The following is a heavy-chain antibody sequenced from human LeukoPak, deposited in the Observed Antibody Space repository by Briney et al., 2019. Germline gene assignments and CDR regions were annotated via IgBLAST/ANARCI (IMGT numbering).Heavy chain of an antibody. Sequence: ASVKVSCKASGYTFTSYGISWVRQAPGQGLEWMGWISAYNGNTNYAQKLQGRVTMTTDTSTSTAYMELRSLRSDNTAVYYCARAEVVAAIQDAFDIWGQGTMVTVSS. D-gene: IGHD2-15*01. V-gene: IGHV1-18*01. CDR3: ARAEVVAAIQDAFDI. CDR2: ISAYNGNT. CDR1: GYTFTSYG. J-gene: IGHJ3*02.